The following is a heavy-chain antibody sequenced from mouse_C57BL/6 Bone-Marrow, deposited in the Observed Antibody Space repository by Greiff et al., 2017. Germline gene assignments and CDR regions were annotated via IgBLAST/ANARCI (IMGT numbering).Heavy chain of an antibody. CDR2: IRLKSDNYAT. Sequence: EVHLVESGGGLVQPGGSMKLSCVASGFTFSNYWMNWVRQSPEKGLEWVAQIRLKSDNYATHYAESVKGRFTIARDDSKSSVYLQMNNLRAEDTGIYHCTPHRRGGSPYYYAMDYWGQGTSVTVSS. CDR3: TPHRRGGSPYYYAMDY. CDR1: GFTFSNYW. V-gene: IGHV6-3*01. J-gene: IGHJ4*01. D-gene: IGHD1-1*02.